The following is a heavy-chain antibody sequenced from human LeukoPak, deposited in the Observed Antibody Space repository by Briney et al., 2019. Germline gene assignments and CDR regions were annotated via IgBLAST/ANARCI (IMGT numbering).Heavy chain of an antibody. CDR3: CRDKGIGYPSKWGGGLYSFDS. CDR2: FKWWTDRGTT. J-gene: IGHJ4*02. D-gene: IGHD2-2*03. CDR1: GYTFSNVR. Sequence: GGSLRLSCGASGYTFSNVRMICAPEAPGEGGEWVGSFKWWTDRGTTESAAPVQGRFPIPIDDLGGIAYLQMNSLDPEDTAVYYFCRDKGIGYPSKWGGGLYSFDSWGQGTRVTVSS. V-gene: IGHV3-15*01.